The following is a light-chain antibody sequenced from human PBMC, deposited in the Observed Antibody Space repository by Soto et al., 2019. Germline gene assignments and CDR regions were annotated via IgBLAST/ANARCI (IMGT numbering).Light chain of an antibody. V-gene: IGKV3-15*01. CDR1: QSVSSN. CDR3: QQYNNWPPGIN. CDR2: GAS. Sequence: EIVMTQSPATLSVSPVARAKLSCSSSQSVSSNLAWYQQKPGQAPRLLIYGASTRATGIPARFSGSGSGTEFTLTIRRLQSEDFAVYYCQQYNNWPPGINCGQGERREIK. J-gene: IGKJ5*01.